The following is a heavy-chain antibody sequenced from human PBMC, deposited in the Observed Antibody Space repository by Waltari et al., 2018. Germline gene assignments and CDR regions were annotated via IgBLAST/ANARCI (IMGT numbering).Heavy chain of an antibody. Sequence: EVQLVESGGGLVQPGRSLSLSCAAPGFTFDLYPMHWVRQAPGKGLEWVSGISWNSGRVVYADSVKGRFTISRDNAKNSLHLQMNSLRAEDTALYYCAKPQWLSPDAFDIWGQGTMVTVSS. CDR2: ISWNSGRV. D-gene: IGHD6-19*01. V-gene: IGHV3-9*01. J-gene: IGHJ3*02. CDR3: AKPQWLSPDAFDI. CDR1: GFTFDLYP.